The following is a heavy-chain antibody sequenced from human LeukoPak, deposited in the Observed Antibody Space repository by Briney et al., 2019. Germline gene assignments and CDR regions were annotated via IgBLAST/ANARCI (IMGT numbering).Heavy chain of an antibody. D-gene: IGHD6-13*01. CDR1: GDSISSGDYY. CDR3: ATLSNLGYSGHAFDI. CDR2: IYYSVNT. J-gene: IGHJ3*02. V-gene: IGHV4-61*08. Sequence: SETLSLTCTVSGDSISSGDYYWSWIRQPPGKGLEWIGYIYYSVNTNYNPSLKSRVTISVDTSKNQFSLKLSSVTAADTAVYYCATLSNLGYSGHAFDIWGQGTMVTVSS.